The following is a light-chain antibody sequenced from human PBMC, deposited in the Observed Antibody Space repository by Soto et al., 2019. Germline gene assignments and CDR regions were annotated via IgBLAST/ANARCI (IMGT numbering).Light chain of an antibody. CDR2: GAS. V-gene: IGKV3-20*01. CDR3: RQYGSSPPWT. Sequence: DIELTQSPGTLSLSPGERATLSCRASQSVSSSYLAWYQQKPGQAPRLLNYGASSRATGIPDRCSGSGYGTELSLTIIRLEPEDFSVYYCRQYGSSPPWTFGQGTKVEIK. CDR1: QSVSSSY. J-gene: IGKJ1*01.